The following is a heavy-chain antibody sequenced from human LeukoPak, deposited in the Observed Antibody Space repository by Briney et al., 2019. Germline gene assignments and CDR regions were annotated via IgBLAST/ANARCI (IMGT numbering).Heavy chain of an antibody. CDR3: AKGTMIVVLGGY. CDR1: GFTFSSYA. D-gene: IGHD3-22*01. Sequence: GGSLRLSCAASGFTFSSYAMHWVRQAPGKGLEWISVISGRGGRTYHADSVQGRFTISRDNSKNTLYLQMNSLRAEDTAVYYCAKGTMIVVLGGYWGQGTLVTVSS. V-gene: IGHV3-23*01. CDR2: ISGRGGRT. J-gene: IGHJ4*02.